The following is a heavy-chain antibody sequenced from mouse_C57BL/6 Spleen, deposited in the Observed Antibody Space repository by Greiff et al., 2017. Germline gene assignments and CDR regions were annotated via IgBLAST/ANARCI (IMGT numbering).Heavy chain of an antibody. CDR3: ARWRSFFDY. CDR1: GYTFTDYY. CDR2: INPNNGGT. V-gene: IGHV1-26*01. J-gene: IGHJ2*01. Sequence: VQLQQSGPELVKPGASVKISCKASGYTFTDYYMNWVKQSHGKSLEWIGDINPNNGGTSYNQKFKGKATLTVDKSSSTAYMELRSLTSEDSAVYYCARWRSFFDYWGQDTTLTVSS.